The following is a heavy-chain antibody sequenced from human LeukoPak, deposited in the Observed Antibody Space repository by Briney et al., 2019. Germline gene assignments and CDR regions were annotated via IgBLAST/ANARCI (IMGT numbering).Heavy chain of an antibody. CDR1: GGSISSGGYY. V-gene: IGHV4-31*03. CDR2: IYYSGST. D-gene: IGHD6-19*01. Sequence: PSETLSLTCTVSGGSISSGGYYWSWIRQHPGQGLEWIGYIYYSGSTYYNPSLKSRVTISVDTSKNQFSLKLSSVTAADTAVYYCARGGGAVDPFDYWGREPWSPSPQ. J-gene: IGHJ4*02. CDR3: ARGGGAVDPFDY.